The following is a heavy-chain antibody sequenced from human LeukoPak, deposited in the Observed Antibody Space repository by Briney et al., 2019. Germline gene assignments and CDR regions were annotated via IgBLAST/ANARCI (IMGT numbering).Heavy chain of an antibody. CDR1: GFTFSSYG. Sequence: GGSLRLSCAASGFTFSSYGMHWVRQAPGKGLEWVAFIRYDGGNKYYADSVKGRFTISRDNSKNTLYLQMNSLRAEDTAVYYCAKEQGETAFDIWGQGTMVTVSS. CDR2: IRYDGGNK. J-gene: IGHJ3*02. V-gene: IGHV3-30*02. CDR3: AKEQGETAFDI.